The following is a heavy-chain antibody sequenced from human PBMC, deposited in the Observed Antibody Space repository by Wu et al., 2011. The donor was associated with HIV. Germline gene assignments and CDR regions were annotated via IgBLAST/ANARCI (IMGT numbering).Heavy chain of an antibody. CDR2: IDPSDGRA. V-gene: IGHV1-46*01. CDR3: VSGKEIYSGSGSHYLH. Sequence: QVQLVQSGAEVKKPGASLKVSCKASGYTFTNYYIHWVRQAPGQGLEWMGIIDPSDGRAVPAQKFQGRVTMTRDTSISTAYMELSRLRSDDTAVYYCVSGKEIYSGSGSHYLHWGQGTLVTVSS. CDR1: GYTFTNYY. D-gene: IGHD3-10*01. J-gene: IGHJ4*02.